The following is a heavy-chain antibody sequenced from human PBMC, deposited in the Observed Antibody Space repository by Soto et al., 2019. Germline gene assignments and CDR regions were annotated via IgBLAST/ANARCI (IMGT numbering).Heavy chain of an antibody. J-gene: IGHJ6*02. Sequence: SETLSLTCTVSGGSISSSSYYWGWIRQPPGKGLEWIGSIYYSGSTYYNPSLKSRVTISVDTSKNQFSLKLSSVTAADTAVYYCARDRAKYYYDSSGYLPNGMDVWGQGTTVTVSS. D-gene: IGHD3-22*01. CDR2: IYYSGST. V-gene: IGHV4-39*02. CDR3: ARDRAKYYYDSSGYLPNGMDV. CDR1: GGSISSSSYY.